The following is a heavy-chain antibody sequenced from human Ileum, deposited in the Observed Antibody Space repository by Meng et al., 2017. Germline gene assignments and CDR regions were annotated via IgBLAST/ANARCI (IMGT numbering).Heavy chain of an antibody. J-gene: IGHJ2*01. CDR3: ARGGNRDYVYWYFDL. CDR1: GFTFSSYE. CDR2: ISSSGHTI. D-gene: IGHD4-17*01. Sequence: GGSLRLSCAASGFTFSSYEMNWVRQAPGKGLEWVSYISSSGHTIYYADSVKGRFTISRDNAKNSLYLQMNSLIAEDTAIYYCARGGNRDYVYWYFDLWGRGTRVTVSS. V-gene: IGHV3-48*03.